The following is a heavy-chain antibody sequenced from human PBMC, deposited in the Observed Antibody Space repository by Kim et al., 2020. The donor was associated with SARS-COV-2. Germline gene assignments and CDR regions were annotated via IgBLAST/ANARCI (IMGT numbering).Heavy chain of an antibody. Sequence: SETLSLTCTVSGGSINSAAYYWSWIRQYPGKGLEWIGYIQNSGSINYNPSLKSRITISVDTSKNYFSLEMNSVTSADTAMYYCARDDGYGFDHWSQGAL. V-gene: IGHV4-31*03. CDR2: IQNSGSI. CDR1: GGSINSAAYY. D-gene: IGHD4-17*01. CDR3: ARDDGYGFDH. J-gene: IGHJ4*02.